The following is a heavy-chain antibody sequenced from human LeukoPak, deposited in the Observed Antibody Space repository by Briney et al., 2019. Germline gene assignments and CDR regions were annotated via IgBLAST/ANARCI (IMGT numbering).Heavy chain of an antibody. CDR3: ARGSVEQQLDDY. D-gene: IGHD6-13*01. V-gene: IGHV1-69*05. Sequence: ASVKVSCKASGGTFSSYAISWVRQAPGQGLEWMGGIIPIFGTANYAQKFQGRVTITTDESTSTAYMELSSLRSEDTAVYYCARGSVEQQLDDYWGQGTLVTVSS. CDR1: GGTFSSYA. J-gene: IGHJ4*02. CDR2: IIPIFGTA.